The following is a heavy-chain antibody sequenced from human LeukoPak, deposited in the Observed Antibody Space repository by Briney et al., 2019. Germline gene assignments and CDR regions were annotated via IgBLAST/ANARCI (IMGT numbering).Heavy chain of an antibody. D-gene: IGHD3-10*01. CDR2: ISYDGSNK. V-gene: IGHV3-30-3*01. Sequence: GGSLRLSCAASGFDFTTQSMNWVRQAPGKGLEWVAVISYDGSNKYYADSVKGRFTISRDNSKNTLYLQMNSLRAEDTAVYYCARDKAGTNDYWGQGTLVTVSS. CDR1: GFDFTTQS. J-gene: IGHJ4*02. CDR3: ARDKAGTNDY.